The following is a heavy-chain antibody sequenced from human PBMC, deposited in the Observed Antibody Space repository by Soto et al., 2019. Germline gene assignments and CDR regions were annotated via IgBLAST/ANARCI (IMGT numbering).Heavy chain of an antibody. CDR3: ARRGAAARYYYYYCGMDV. CDR2: IIPIFGTA. V-gene: IGHV1-69*01. CDR1: GGTFSSYA. D-gene: IGHD6-13*01. J-gene: IGHJ6*02. Sequence: QVQLVQSGAEVKKPGSSVKVSCKASGGTFSSYAISWVRQAPGQGLEWMGGIIPIFGTANYAQKFEGRVTITADESTSTAYMERSSLRSEDTAVYYCARRGAAARYYYYYCGMDVWGQGTTVTVSS.